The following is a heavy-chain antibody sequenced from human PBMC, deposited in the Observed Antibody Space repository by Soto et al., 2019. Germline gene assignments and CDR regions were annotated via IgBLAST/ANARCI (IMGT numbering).Heavy chain of an antibody. V-gene: IGHV1-18*04. CDR1: GYSFATYY. CDR3: GRRSFNCSSTSCYALYDY. CDR2: ISAYNGNT. Sequence: GASLKVSCKSSGYSFATYYMHWMRQAPGQGLEWMGWISAYNGNTSYAQKLQGRVTMTTDTSTSTAYMELRSLRSDDTAVYYCGRRSFNCSSTSCYALYDYWGQGTPVTVSS. J-gene: IGHJ4*02. D-gene: IGHD2-2*01.